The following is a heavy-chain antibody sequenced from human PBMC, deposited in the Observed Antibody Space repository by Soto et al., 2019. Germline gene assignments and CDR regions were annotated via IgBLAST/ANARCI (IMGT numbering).Heavy chain of an antibody. Sequence: GASLILSCATSGFPFSSYAMHSVRQAPGKGLERVAVISYDGSNKYYAESEKGRFTISTDKSKNTLYLQMNSLRAEDTAVYYCAREVVVPAAPVYYYYGMDVWGQGTTVTVSS. CDR3: AREVVVPAAPVYYYYGMDV. CDR2: ISYDGSNK. D-gene: IGHD2-2*01. V-gene: IGHV3-30-3*01. CDR1: GFPFSSYA. J-gene: IGHJ6*02.